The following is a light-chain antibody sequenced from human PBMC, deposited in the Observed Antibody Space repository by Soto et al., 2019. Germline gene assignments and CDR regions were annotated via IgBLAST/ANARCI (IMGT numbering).Light chain of an antibody. V-gene: IGKV3-20*01. CDR3: QQYGSSGT. Sequence: EIVLTQSPGTLSLSPGERATLSCRASQSVSSNLAWYQQKPGRAPRLLIYGASSRATGIPDRFSGSGSGTDFTLTISRLEPEDFAVYYCQQYGSSGTFGQGTKVDI. CDR1: QSVSSN. CDR2: GAS. J-gene: IGKJ1*01.